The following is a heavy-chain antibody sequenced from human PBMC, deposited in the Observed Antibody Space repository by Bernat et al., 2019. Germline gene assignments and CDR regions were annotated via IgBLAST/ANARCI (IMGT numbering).Heavy chain of an antibody. D-gene: IGHD1-26*01. CDR1: GFTFSSYA. J-gene: IGHJ4*02. Sequence: QVQLVESGGGVVQPGRSLRLSCATSGFTFSSYAMHWVRQAPGKGLEWVAVISYDGSNKYYADPVKGRFTISRDNSKNTLYLQMNSLRAEDTAVYYCARDLVVGATGWGQGTLVTVSS. CDR3: ARDLVVGATG. CDR2: ISYDGSNK. V-gene: IGHV3-30-3*01.